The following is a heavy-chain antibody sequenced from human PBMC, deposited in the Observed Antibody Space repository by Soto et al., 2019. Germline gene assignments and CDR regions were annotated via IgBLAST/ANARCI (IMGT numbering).Heavy chain of an antibody. CDR2: IIPIFGTA. CDR3: AGESGWEWQYYYYGVDV. V-gene: IGHV1-69*06. J-gene: IGHJ6*02. Sequence: SVKVSCKASGGTFSSYAISWVRQAPGQGLEWMGGIIPIFGTANYGQKFQGRVTITADKSTSTANMELSSRRSEDKAVYYCAGESGWEWQYYYYGVDVWGQGTTVTVSS. CDR1: GGTFSSYA. D-gene: IGHD1-26*01.